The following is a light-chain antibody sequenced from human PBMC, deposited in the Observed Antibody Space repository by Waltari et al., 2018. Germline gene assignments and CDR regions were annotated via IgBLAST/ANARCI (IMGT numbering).Light chain of an antibody. V-gene: IGLV1-51*02. Sequence: QSVLTQPPSVSAAPGQKVTISCSGSTSNLGNNYVSWYQQVPGAAPKVFIYETEKRPSGIPDRFSGSKSGTSASLGITGLQTGDEAAYYCGTWDNNLSALVFGGGTKLTVL. CDR1: TSNLGNNY. J-gene: IGLJ2*01. CDR3: GTWDNNLSALV. CDR2: ETE.